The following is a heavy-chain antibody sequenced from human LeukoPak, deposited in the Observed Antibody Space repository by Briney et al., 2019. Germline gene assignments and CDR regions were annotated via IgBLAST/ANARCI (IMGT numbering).Heavy chain of an antibody. D-gene: IGHD3-22*01. V-gene: IGHV3-23*01. J-gene: IGHJ4*02. CDR1: GFTFSSYA. Sequence: PGGSLRLSCAASGFTFSSYAMSWVRQAPGKGLEWVSAISESGGYTNYAGSAKGRFTVSRDNSKNTLSLQMNTLRAEDTAVYYCARECSGYLYYFEYWGQGTLVTVSS. CDR2: ISESGGYT. CDR3: ARECSGYLYYFEY.